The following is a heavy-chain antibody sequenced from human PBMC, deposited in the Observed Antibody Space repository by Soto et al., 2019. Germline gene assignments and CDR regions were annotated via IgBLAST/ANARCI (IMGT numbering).Heavy chain of an antibody. V-gene: IGHV4-61*01. CDR1: GGSVSNKTYY. Sequence: SETLSLTCSVSGGSVSNKTYYWSWIRQPPGKRLEWIGYVYYSGTTNYNPSLKSRVTISVDLSKNQFSLRLSSVTTADTALYYCAKTTAVPNTLRSRYFFDYWGQGTLVTVSS. CDR3: AKTTAVPNTLRSRYFFDY. CDR2: VYYSGTT. J-gene: IGHJ4*02. D-gene: IGHD4-17*01.